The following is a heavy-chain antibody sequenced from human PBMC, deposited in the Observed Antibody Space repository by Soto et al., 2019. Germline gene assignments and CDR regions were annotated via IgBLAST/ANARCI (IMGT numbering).Heavy chain of an antibody. J-gene: IGHJ4*02. V-gene: IGHV3-21*01. D-gene: IGHD2-21*02. CDR1: GFTFSSYS. CDR2: ISSSSSYI. Sequence: EVQLVESGGGLVKPGGSLRLSCAASGFTFSSYSMNWVRQAPGKGLEWVSSISSSSSYIYYADSVKGRFTISRDNAKNSLYLQMNSLRAEDTAVYYCASVVVTGIDYWAREPWSPSPQ. CDR3: ASVVVTGIDY.